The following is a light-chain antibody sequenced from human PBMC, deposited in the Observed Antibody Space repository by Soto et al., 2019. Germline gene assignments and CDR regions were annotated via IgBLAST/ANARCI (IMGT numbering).Light chain of an antibody. Sequence: EIVMTQSPATLCVAPGERATLSCRASQSVSSNLAWYQQKPGQAPRLLIYGASTRATGIPDRFSGSGSGTEFTLTISRLQSEDFAVYYCQQYNNWPLTCGQGTRLEIK. CDR1: QSVSSN. CDR2: GAS. V-gene: IGKV3-15*01. J-gene: IGKJ5*01. CDR3: QQYNNWPLT.